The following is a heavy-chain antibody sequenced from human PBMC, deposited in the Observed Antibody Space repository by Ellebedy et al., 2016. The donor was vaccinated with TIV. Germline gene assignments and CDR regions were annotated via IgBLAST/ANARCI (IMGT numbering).Heavy chain of an antibody. CDR1: GLTFSSHS. CDR3: AKDNEFSSSWYSPVDTFDI. J-gene: IGHJ3*02. Sequence: GGSLRLXCAASGLTFSSHSMSWVRQAPGKGLEWVSAITNFDVTFYVDSVKGRFTISRDTSKNTLYLQMRSLRAEDSAVYYCAKDNEFSSSWYSPVDTFDIWGQGTTVTVSS. D-gene: IGHD6-13*01. CDR2: ITNFDVT. V-gene: IGHV3-23*01.